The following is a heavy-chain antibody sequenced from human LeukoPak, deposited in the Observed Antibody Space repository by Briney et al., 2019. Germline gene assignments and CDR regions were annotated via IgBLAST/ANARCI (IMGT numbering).Heavy chain of an antibody. Sequence: PSETLSPTCTVSGGSISSYYWSWIRQPPGKGLEWIGYIYYSGSTNYNPSLKSRVTISVDTSKNQFSLKLSSVTAADTAVYYCARARGYCSSTSCPNPPHYYYGMDVWGQGTTVTVSS. CDR3: ARARGYCSSTSCPNPPHYYYGMDV. J-gene: IGHJ6*02. CDR2: IYYSGST. V-gene: IGHV4-59*01. CDR1: GGSISSYY. D-gene: IGHD2-2*01.